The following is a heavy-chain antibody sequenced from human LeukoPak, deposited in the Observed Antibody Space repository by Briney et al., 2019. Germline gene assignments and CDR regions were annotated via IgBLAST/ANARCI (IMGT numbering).Heavy chain of an antibody. CDR2: IKQDGSEK. D-gene: IGHD1-26*01. V-gene: IGHV3-7*01. Sequence: GGSLRLSCAASGFTFSSYWMSWVRQAPGKGLEWVANIKQDGSEKYYMDSVKGRFTISRDNAKNSLYLQMNSLRAEDTAVYYCTRGDLVGVTGRAYQHWGQGTLVTVSS. J-gene: IGHJ1*01. CDR1: GFTFSSYW. CDR3: TRGDLVGVTGRAYQH.